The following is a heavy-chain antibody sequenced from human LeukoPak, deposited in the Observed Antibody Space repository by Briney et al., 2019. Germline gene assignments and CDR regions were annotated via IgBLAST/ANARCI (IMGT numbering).Heavy chain of an antibody. CDR1: GYTLTELS. D-gene: IGHD6-13*01. V-gene: IGHV1-24*01. CDR2: FDPEDGET. Sequence: GASVKVSCKVSGYTLTELSMHWVRQAPGKGLEWMGGFDPEDGETIYAQKFKGRVTMTEDTSTDTAYMELSSLRSEDTAVYYCATENGVAAAGPRGGDWFDPWGQGTLVTVSS. CDR3: ATENGVAAAGPRGGDWFDP. J-gene: IGHJ5*02.